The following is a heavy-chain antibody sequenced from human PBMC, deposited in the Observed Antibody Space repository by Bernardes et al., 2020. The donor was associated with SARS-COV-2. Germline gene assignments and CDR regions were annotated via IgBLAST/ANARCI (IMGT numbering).Heavy chain of an antibody. Sequence: SVTVSCKASGYTFSSFGISWVRQAPGQGLEWMGWISAYNGNTNYEQKLQGRVTMTTDRSTATAYMELRSLRSDDTAVYYCARDNLRYGDLRVAFDYWGQGTLVTVPS. D-gene: IGHD4-17*01. CDR1: GYTFSSFG. V-gene: IGHV1-18*01. J-gene: IGHJ4*02. CDR3: ARDNLRYGDLRVAFDY. CDR2: ISAYNGNT.